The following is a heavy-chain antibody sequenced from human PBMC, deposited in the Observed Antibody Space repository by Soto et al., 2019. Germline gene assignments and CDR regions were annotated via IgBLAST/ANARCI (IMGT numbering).Heavy chain of an antibody. D-gene: IGHD5-12*01. J-gene: IGHJ4*02. CDR2: ISYDGSNK. CDR3: AKRKRGYSGTSGFDY. V-gene: IGHV3-30*18. Sequence: QVQLVESGGGVVQPGRSLGLSCAASGFTFSSYGMHWVRQAPGKGLEWVAVISYDGSNKYYADSVKGRFTISRDNSKNTLYLQMNSLRAEDTAVYYCAKRKRGYSGTSGFDYWGQGTLVTVSS. CDR1: GFTFSSYG.